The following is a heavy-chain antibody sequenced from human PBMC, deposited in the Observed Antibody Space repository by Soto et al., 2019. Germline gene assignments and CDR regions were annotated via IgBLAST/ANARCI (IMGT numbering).Heavy chain of an antibody. Sequence: SETLSLTCTVSGDSITSGGYYWSWLRQRPGKGLEWIGYIYHSGGASYNPSLRGRAVISIDTSKNQFFLRMNAVTAADTATYYCARDYYGAGSQYYYYGMEVWGQGTTVTVSS. V-gene: IGHV4-31*03. CDR2: IYHSGGA. D-gene: IGHD3-10*01. J-gene: IGHJ6*02. CDR3: ARDYYGAGSQYYYYGMEV. CDR1: GDSITSGGYY.